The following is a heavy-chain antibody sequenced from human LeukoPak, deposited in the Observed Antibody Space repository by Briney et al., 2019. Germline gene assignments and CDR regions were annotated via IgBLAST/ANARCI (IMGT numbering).Heavy chain of an antibody. CDR1: GGTFSSYA. J-gene: IGHJ4*02. CDR3: AGSIWFGEFNAEVVFDY. V-gene: IGHV1-69*05. CDR2: IIPIFGTA. D-gene: IGHD3-10*01. Sequence: SVKVSCKASGGTFSSYAISWVRQAPGQGLEWMGGIIPIFGTANYAQKFQGRVTITTDESTSTAYMELSGLRSEDTAVYYCAGSIWFGEFNAEVVFDYWGQGTLVTVSS.